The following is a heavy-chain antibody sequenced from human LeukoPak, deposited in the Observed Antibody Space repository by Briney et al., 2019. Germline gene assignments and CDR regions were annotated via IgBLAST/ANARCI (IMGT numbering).Heavy chain of an antibody. CDR1: GYSFTSYW. D-gene: IGHD2-2*01. CDR3: ARMHCSSTSCYGYYYYGMDV. J-gene: IGHJ6*02. Sequence: PGQSLQISCKGSGYSFTSYWISWVRQMPGKGLEWMGRVDPSDSYTNYSPSSQGHVTISADKSISTAYLQWSSLKASDTAMYYCARMHCSSTSCYGYYYYGMDVWGQGTTVTVSS. V-gene: IGHV5-10-1*01. CDR2: VDPSDSYT.